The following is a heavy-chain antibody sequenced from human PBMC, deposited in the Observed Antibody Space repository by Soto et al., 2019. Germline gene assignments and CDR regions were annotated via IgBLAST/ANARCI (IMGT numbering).Heavy chain of an antibody. J-gene: IGHJ6*03. V-gene: IGHV4-31*01. CDR2: IYYSGNT. D-gene: IGHD6-13*01. CDR3: ARGDHSSSWYYYMDV. CDR1: GGSISSGDYY. Sequence: QVQLQESGPGLVKPSQTLSLTCTVSGGSISSGDYYWSWIRQHPGKGLEWIGYIYYSGNTYYNPSLKSPVTISVDTSKNQFSLKLSSVTAADTAVYYCARGDHSSSWYYYMDVWGKGTTVTVSS.